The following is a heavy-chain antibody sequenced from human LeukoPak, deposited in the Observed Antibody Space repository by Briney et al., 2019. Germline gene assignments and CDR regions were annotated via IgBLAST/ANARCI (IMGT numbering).Heavy chain of an antibody. V-gene: IGHV3-23*01. Sequence: GGSLRLSCSASGFTFSSYAMSCVRQAPGKGLEWVSTASKSGGTTYYADSVKGRFNISRDASKNTLYLQMNSLRAEDTAVYSCARVIYTTGWSYFDNWGQGTLLTVSS. CDR1: GFTFSSYA. CDR2: ASKSGGTT. J-gene: IGHJ4*02. CDR3: ARVIYTTGWSYFDN. D-gene: IGHD6-19*01.